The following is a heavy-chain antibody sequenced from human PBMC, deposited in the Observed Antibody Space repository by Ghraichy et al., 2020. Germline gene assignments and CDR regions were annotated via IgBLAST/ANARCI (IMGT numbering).Heavy chain of an antibody. Sequence: SETLSLTCAVSNGSLRGYYLSWIRQPPGKGLEWIGEVNHRGTTMTNPSLKSRVSMSIDTAKNEFSLNVRSVTAADTAVYYCVPVGQLDFEYRGQGTQVTVS. CDR2: VNHRGTT. V-gene: IGHV4-34*01. J-gene: IGHJ4*02. CDR3: VPVGQLDFEY. D-gene: IGHD6-13*01. CDR1: NGSLRGYY.